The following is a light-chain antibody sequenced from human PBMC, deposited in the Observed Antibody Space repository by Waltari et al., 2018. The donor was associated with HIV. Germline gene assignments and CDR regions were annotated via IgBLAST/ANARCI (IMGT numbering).Light chain of an antibody. J-gene: IGKJ5*01. CDR3: QQNSYWLPIT. Sequence: EIVMTQSPATLSLSLGERATLSCRASQSVGSKLAWYQQKPGQAPRLLIYGASTRATGIPARFSGSGSGMEFTLTISSLQSEDFAVYYCQQNSYWLPITFGQGTRLEI. CDR2: GAS. CDR1: QSVGSK. V-gene: IGKV3-15*01.